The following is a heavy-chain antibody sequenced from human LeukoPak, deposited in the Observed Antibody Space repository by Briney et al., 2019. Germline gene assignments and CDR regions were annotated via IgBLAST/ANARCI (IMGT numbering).Heavy chain of an antibody. J-gene: IGHJ4*02. CDR1: GGSISGSDYY. CDR2: IYYSGST. Sequence: SETLSLTCTVSGGSISGSDYYWGWIRQPPGKGLEWIGSIYYSGSTYYNPSLKSRVTISVDTSKNQFSLKLSSVTAADTAVYYCARARYYYDSSGYMDRFDYWGQGTLVTVSS. V-gene: IGHV4-39*01. CDR3: ARARYYYDSSGYMDRFDY. D-gene: IGHD3-22*01.